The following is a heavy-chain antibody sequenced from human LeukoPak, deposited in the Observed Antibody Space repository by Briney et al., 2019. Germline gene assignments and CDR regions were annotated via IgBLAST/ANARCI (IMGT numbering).Heavy chain of an antibody. D-gene: IGHD6-19*01. CDR2: VNQDGSEK. V-gene: IGHV3-7*03. Sequence: GGSLRLSCAASGFTFSTYWMSWVRQAPGKGLEWVANVNQDGSEKYYVESVKGRFTISRDNAKNSLYLQMNSLRAEDTAVYYCARESGIAVAGTSDYWGQGTLVTVSS. J-gene: IGHJ4*02. CDR3: ARESGIAVAGTSDY. CDR1: GFTFSTYW.